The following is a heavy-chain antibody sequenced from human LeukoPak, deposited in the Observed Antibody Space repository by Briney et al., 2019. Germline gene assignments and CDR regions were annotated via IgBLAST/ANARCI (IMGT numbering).Heavy chain of an antibody. D-gene: IGHD2-8*01. CDR2: TYYRSKWYN. J-gene: IGHJ4*02. Sequence: PSQTLPLTCAISGDSVSSNSAAWNWIRQSPSRGLEWLGRTYYRSKWYNDYAVSVKSRITINPDTSKNQFSLQLNSVTPEDTAVYYCARTPSHCTNGVCYTTEAPIVFDYWGQGTLVTVSS. CDR1: GDSVSSNSAA. V-gene: IGHV6-1*01. CDR3: ARTPSHCTNGVCYTTEAPIVFDY.